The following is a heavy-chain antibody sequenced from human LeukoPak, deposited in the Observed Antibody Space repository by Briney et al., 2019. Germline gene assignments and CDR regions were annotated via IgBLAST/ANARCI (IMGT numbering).Heavy chain of an antibody. V-gene: IGHV3-21*05. CDR3: SRPLSFGELFRLDD. J-gene: IGHJ4*02. CDR2: ISRSGAYT. D-gene: IGHD3-10*01. Sequence: GGSLRLSCAASGFTFSSYAMSWVRQAPGKGPEWVSYISRSGAYTYYTDSVKGRFTVSRDNAKKLPFLQMDGLRAEDTALYYCSRPLSFGELFRLDDWGQGTLVTVSS. CDR1: GFTFSSYA.